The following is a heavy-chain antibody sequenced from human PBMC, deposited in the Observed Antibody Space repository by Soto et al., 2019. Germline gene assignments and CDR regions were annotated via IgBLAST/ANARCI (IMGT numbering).Heavy chain of an antibody. V-gene: IGHV3-7*05. Sequence: PGGSLRLSCAASGFTFSSYWMSWVRQAPGKGLEWVANIKQDGSEKYYVDSVKGRFTISRDNAKNSLYLQMNSLRAEDTAVYYCARDYIVVVPAAIYYYGMDVWGQGTTVTVSS. CDR3: ARDYIVVVPAAIYYYGMDV. CDR2: IKQDGSEK. CDR1: GFTFSSYW. D-gene: IGHD2-2*01. J-gene: IGHJ6*02.